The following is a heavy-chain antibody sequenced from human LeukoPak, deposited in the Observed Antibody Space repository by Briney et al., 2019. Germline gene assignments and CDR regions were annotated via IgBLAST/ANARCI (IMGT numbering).Heavy chain of an antibody. CDR2: ISYDGSNK. V-gene: IGHV3-30-3*01. J-gene: IGHJ4*02. D-gene: IGHD1-26*01. Sequence: GSLRLSCAASGFTFSSYAMHWVRQAPGTGLEWVAVISYDGSNKYYADSVKGRFTISRDNSKNTLYLQMNSLRAEDTAVYYCASPPLFSGSSNYWGQGTLVTVSS. CDR3: ASPPLFSGSSNY. CDR1: GFTFSSYA.